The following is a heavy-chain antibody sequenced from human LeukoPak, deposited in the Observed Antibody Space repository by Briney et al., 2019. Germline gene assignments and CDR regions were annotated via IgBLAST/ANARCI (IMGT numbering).Heavy chain of an antibody. CDR1: GFTFSDYY. D-gene: IGHD6-6*01. V-gene: IGHV3-23*01. J-gene: IGHJ4*02. Sequence: GGSLRLSCAASGFTFSDYYMSWVRQAPGKGLEWVSAISGSGGSTYYADSVKGRFTISRDNSKNTLYLQMNSLRAEDTAVYYCSTAATLSIAARPDGFDYWGQGTLVTVSS. CDR2: ISGSGGST. CDR3: STAATLSIAARPDGFDY.